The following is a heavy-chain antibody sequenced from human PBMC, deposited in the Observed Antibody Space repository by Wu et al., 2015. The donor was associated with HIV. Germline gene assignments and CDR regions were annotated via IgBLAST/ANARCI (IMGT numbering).Heavy chain of an antibody. J-gene: IGHJ4*02. V-gene: IGHV1-24*01. CDR3: ARNWNFDH. Sequence: QVQLVQSGAEVKKPGASVKVSCKISGYTVTESSMHWVRQFPGKGLEWMGGLDPKNGESVHAQRFQGRLTLTADPSADTAYMELTSLTSDDTAMYYCARNWNFDHVGPGNPGPPSPQ. CDR1: GYTVTESS. D-gene: IGHD3-3*01. CDR2: LDPKNGES.